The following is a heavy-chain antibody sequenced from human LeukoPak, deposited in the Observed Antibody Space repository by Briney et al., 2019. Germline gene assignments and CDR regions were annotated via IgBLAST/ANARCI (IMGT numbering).Heavy chain of an antibody. CDR2: ISGSGVDT. Sequence: PGGSLRLSCGATGFTSSGYAMGWVRQAPGKGLELVSTISGSGVDTYYADSVKGRFTISRDSSKNTLYLQMNSLRAEDTAIYYCAARPPIIVAGPFDYWGQGTQVTVSS. J-gene: IGHJ4*02. CDR1: GFTSSGYA. CDR3: AARPPIIVAGPFDY. V-gene: IGHV3-23*01. D-gene: IGHD5-12*01.